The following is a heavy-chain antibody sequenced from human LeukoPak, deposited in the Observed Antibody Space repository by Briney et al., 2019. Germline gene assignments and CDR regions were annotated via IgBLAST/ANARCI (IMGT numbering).Heavy chain of an antibody. J-gene: IGHJ4*02. CDR2: ITRSSIFI. V-gene: IGHV3-21*01. CDR1: GFTFSSYT. Sequence: PGGSLRLSCAASGFTFSSYTMNWFRQAPGKGLEWVSSITRSSIFIYYADSVKGRFTISRDNSKNTLYLQMNSLRAEDTAVYYCAKDLRAWVVESFDYWGQGTLVTVSS. D-gene: IGHD2-15*01. CDR3: AKDLRAWVVESFDY.